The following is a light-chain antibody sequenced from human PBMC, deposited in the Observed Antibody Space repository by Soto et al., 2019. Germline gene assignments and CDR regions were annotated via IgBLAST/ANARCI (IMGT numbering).Light chain of an antibody. J-gene: IGLJ1*01. CDR2: EVN. CDR1: SSDFGNYNL. CDR3: TSCITANTRCV. V-gene: IGLV2-14*02. Sequence: QSVLTQPASVSGSPGQSITISCTGTSSDFGNYNLVSWYQQHPGKVPKLILFEVNKRPSGVSDRFSGSKSGNTASLTITGLQAEDEADYYCTSCITANTRCVFGSGTKLTVL.